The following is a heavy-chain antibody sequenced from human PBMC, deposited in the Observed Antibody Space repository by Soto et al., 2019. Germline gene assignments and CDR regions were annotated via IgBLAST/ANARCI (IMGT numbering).Heavy chain of an antibody. CDR3: AHDVGDV. V-gene: IGHV2-5*01. J-gene: IGHJ6*02. CDR1: GFSLSTSGVG. Sequence: SGPTLVNPTQTLTLTCTFSGFSLSTSGVGVGWIRQPPGKALEWLDVNDGNDDKRYSPSLKSRLTITKNTSKNQVVLTMTNMDPVDTATYYCAHDVGDVWGQVTTVTIS. CDR2: NDGNDDK.